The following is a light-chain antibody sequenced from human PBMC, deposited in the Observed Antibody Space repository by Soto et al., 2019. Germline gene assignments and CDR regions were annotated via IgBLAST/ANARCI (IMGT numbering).Light chain of an antibody. CDR2: AAS. J-gene: IGKJ4*01. CDR1: QGINSW. CDR3: QQANSYPLG. V-gene: IGKV1-12*01. Sequence: DLQMTQSPSSVSASVGDRVTITCRASQGINSWLAWYQQKPGKAPKLLIYAASNLQSGVPSRFSGSGSGTDFTLTISSMQPEDSATYYCQQANSYPLGFGGGTKVEIK.